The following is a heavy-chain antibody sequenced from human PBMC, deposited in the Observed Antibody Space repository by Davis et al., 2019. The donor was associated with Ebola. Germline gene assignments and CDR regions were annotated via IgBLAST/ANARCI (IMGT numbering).Heavy chain of an antibody. V-gene: IGHV3-30*04. J-gene: IGHJ4*02. CDR3: ARGGAAAG. CDR2: ISFDGSNT. CDR1: GFTFSSYP. Sequence: GESLKISCAASGFTFSSYPMHWVRQAPGKGLGWVTGISFDGSNTYYADSVRGRFTISRDKSRNTLYLQMNRLRAEDTAVYYCARGGAAAGWGQGTLVTVSS. D-gene: IGHD6-13*01.